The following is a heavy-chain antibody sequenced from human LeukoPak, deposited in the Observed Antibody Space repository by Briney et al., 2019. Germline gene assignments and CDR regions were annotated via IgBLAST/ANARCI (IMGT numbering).Heavy chain of an antibody. Sequence: SKTLSLTCAVYGGSFSGYYWSWIRQPPGKGLEWIGEINHSGSTNYNPSLKSRVTISVDTSKNQFSLKLSSVTAADTAVYYCAGGEAMVTLDYWGQGTLVTVSS. J-gene: IGHJ4*02. V-gene: IGHV4-34*01. CDR1: GGSFSGYY. CDR3: AGGEAMVTLDY. D-gene: IGHD5-18*01. CDR2: INHSGST.